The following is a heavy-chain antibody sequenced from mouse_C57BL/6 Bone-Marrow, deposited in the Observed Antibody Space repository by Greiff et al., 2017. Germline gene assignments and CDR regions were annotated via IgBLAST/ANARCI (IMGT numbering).Heavy chain of an antibody. J-gene: IGHJ3*01. V-gene: IGHV1-15*01. CDR1: GYTFTDYE. CDR2: IDPETGGT. Sequence: QVHVKQSGAELVRPGASVTLSCKASGYTFTDYEMHWVKQTPVHGLEWIGAIDPETGGTAYNQKFKGKAILTADKSSSTAYMELRSLTSEDSAVYYCTRIYYYGETYWGQGTLVTVSA. D-gene: IGHD1-1*01. CDR3: TRIYYYGETY.